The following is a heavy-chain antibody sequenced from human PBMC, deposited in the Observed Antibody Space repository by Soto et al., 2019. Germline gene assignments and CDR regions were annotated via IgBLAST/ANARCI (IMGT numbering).Heavy chain of an antibody. CDR3: ARSPGVFDY. CDR2: LVPVFGTA. V-gene: IGHV1-69*06. D-gene: IGHD3-10*01. CDR1: GGTFSSLA. Sequence: QVQLVQSGAEVKKPGSSVKVSCKASGGTFSSLAISWVRQAPGQGLEWMGGLVPVFGTANYAQKFQDRVTITADKPTSTSYMELSSMRSEDTAVYYCARSPGVFDYWCPGTLVTVSS. J-gene: IGHJ4*02.